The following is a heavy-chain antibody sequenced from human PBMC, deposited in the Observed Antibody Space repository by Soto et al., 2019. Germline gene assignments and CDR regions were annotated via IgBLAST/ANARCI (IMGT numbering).Heavy chain of an antibody. J-gene: IGHJ5*02. V-gene: IGHV3-33*01. CDR2: IWSDGTYK. CDR1: GFTFSTYS. CDR3: ARAQYDFWTTRFEP. Sequence: QVQLVESGGGVVQPGGSLRLSCAASGFTFSTYSMHWVRQAKGLEWVAVIWSDGTYKYYADSGKGRFTISRDNSKNTLYLQMNTLRAEDTAVYYCARAQYDFWTTRFEPWGQGTLVTVSS. D-gene: IGHD3-3*01.